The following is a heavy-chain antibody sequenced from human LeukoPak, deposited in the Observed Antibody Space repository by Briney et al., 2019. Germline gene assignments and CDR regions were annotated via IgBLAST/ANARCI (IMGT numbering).Heavy chain of an antibody. CDR2: IRSKANNYAT. V-gene: IGHV3-73*01. D-gene: IGHD2-21*02. CDR1: GFTFSGSA. CDR3: TRHAGGGDSYYYYYGMDV. J-gene: IGHJ6*02. Sequence: GGSLRLSCAASGFTFSGSAIHWVRQASGKGLEWVGRIRSKANNYATEYAASVKGRFTISRDDSKKTAYLQMNSLKTEDTAVYYCTRHAGGGDSYYYYYGMDVWGQGTTATVSS.